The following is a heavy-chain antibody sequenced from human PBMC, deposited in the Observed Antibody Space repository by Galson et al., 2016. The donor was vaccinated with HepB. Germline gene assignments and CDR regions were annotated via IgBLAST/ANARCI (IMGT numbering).Heavy chain of an antibody. D-gene: IGHD3-16*01. V-gene: IGHV3-21*01. J-gene: IGHJ4*02. CDR3: ARDRGGGAPKLVIFDY. CDR2: IIYSSSYM. CDR1: GFTFSSYS. Sequence: SLRLSCAASGFTFSSYSMHWVRQAPGKGLEWVSSIIYSSSYMPYADAVKGRFTISRDNAKNSLYLQMNSLGAEDTAVYFCARDRGGGAPKLVIFDYWGQGTLVTVSS.